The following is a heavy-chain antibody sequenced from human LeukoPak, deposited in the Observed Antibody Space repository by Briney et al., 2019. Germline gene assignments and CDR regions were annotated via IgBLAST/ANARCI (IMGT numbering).Heavy chain of an antibody. CDR3: ARGITMIVVVRDYFDY. CDR1: GFTFSSYS. CDR2: ISRTGDST. D-gene: IGHD3-22*01. V-gene: IGHV3-23*01. Sequence: GGSLRLSCAASGFTFSSYSMSWVRQAPGKGLEWVSAISRTGDSTYYADSVKGRFTISRDNSKNTLYLQMNSLRAEDTAVYYCARGITMIVVVRDYFDYWGQGTLVTVSS. J-gene: IGHJ4*02.